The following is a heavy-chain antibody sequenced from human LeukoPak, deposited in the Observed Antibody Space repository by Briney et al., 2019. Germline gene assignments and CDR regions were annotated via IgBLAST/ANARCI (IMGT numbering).Heavy chain of an antibody. CDR3: AKDNGSGSYLDY. D-gene: IGHD3-10*01. CDR2: IGGSGGST. CDR1: GFTFSSYA. J-gene: IGHJ4*02. Sequence: GGSLRLSCAASGFTFSSYAMSWVRQAPGKGLELVSAIGGSGGSTYYADSVKGRFTISRDNSKNTLYLQMNSLRAEDTAVYYCAKDNGSGSYLDYWGQGTLVTVSS. V-gene: IGHV3-23*01.